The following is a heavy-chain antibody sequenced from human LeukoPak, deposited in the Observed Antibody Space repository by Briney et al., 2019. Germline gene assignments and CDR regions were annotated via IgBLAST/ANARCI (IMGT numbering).Heavy chain of an antibody. CDR3: AKGHGTRYLEWLSIEY. CDR2: IRYDGSNK. CDR1: GFIFSSYG. V-gene: IGHV3-30*02. Sequence: PGGSLRLSCAASGFIFSSYGMHWVRQAPGKRLEWVAFIRYDGSNKNYADSVKGRFTISRGNSKNTVYLQMNSLRAEDTAVYYCAKGHGTRYLEWLSIEYWGQGTLVTVSS. J-gene: IGHJ4*02. D-gene: IGHD3-3*01.